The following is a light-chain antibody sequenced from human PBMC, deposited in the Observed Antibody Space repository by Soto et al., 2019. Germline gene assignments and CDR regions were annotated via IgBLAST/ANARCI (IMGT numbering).Light chain of an antibody. V-gene: IGKV3-11*01. CDR2: DAS. J-gene: IGKJ4*01. CDR3: MQARHTPHFT. Sequence: DIVLTQSPATLSLSPGESATLSCRASQSVSTFLAWYQQKPGQAPRLLISDASNRATGIPDRFSGSGSGTEFTLKISRVEAEDVGVYYCMQARHTPHFTFGGGTKVEIK. CDR1: QSVSTF.